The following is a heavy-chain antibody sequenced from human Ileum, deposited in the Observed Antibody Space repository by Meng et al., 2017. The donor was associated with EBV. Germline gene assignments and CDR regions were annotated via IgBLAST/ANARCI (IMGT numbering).Heavy chain of an antibody. D-gene: IGHD4-11*01. CDR3: SNLPYSY. Sequence: EGPLVGSGGGLVRPGGSLGLPCAASGFRFNIYDMNWVRQAPGRGLEWVSGISGSGRTTYYADSVKGRFSISRDNSGNTVYLQMNSLRADDTAVYYCSNLPYSYWGQGTLVTVSS. CDR1: GFRFNIYD. CDR2: ISGSGRTT. J-gene: IGHJ4*02. V-gene: IGHV3-23*04.